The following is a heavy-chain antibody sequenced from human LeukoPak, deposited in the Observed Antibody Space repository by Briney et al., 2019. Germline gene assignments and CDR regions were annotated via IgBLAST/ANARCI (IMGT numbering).Heavy chain of an antibody. V-gene: IGHV3-53*01. D-gene: IGHD3-10*01. CDR2: IYSGGST. CDR1: GFTVSSNY. Sequence: PGGSLRLSCAASGFTVSSNYMNWARKAPGKGLEWISIIYSGGSTYSADSVKGRFTISRDNSKNTVYLQMNSLRAEDTAVYYCGGSGSWYFDYWGRGTVVSVSS. J-gene: IGHJ4*02. CDR3: GGSGSWYFDY.